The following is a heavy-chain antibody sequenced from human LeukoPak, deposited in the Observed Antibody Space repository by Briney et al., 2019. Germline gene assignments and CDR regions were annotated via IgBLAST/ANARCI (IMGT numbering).Heavy chain of an antibody. CDR1: GFTFSSYA. CDR3: ARGVSGLPSYNWFDP. D-gene: IGHD2/OR15-2a*01. Sequence: GGSLRLSCAASGFTFSSYAMSWVRQAPGKGLEWVSAISGSGGSTYYADSVKGRFTISRVNSKNTLYLQMNSLRAEDTAVYYCARGVSGLPSYNWFDPWGQGTLVTVSS. CDR2: ISGSGGST. J-gene: IGHJ5*02. V-gene: IGHV3-23*01.